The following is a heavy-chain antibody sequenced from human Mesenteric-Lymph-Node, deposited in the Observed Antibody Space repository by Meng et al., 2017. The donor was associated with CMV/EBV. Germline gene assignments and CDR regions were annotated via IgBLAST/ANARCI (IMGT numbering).Heavy chain of an antibody. CDR3: ARAGTVPTKNNYYFYPMDV. Sequence: ASVKVSCKASGYTFSSYGVSWVRQAPGQGLEWMGWISAYNGYPNYVQSLQDRLTLTTDTSTNTAYMDLRSLRSDDTAVYYCARAGTVPTKNNYYFYPMDVWGQGTAVTVSS. D-gene: IGHD2/OR15-2a*01. V-gene: IGHV1-18*01. CDR2: ISAYNGYP. CDR1: GYTFSSYG. J-gene: IGHJ6*02.